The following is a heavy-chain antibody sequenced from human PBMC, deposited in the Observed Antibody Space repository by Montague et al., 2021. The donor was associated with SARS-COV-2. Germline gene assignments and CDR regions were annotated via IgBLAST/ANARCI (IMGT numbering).Heavy chain of an antibody. CDR2: FYSVGST. J-gene: IGHJ3*02. CDR1: GASVGSSD. CDR3: ARETMTADAFDM. Sequence: SETLSLTCTVSGASVGSSDWGWIRQSPGEGLEWIGYFYSVGSTDYNPSPKSRATISRDTSKNQFSLKVRSVTAADTAVYYCARETMTADAFDMWGQGTMVTVSS. D-gene: IGHD1-14*01. V-gene: IGHV4-59*02.